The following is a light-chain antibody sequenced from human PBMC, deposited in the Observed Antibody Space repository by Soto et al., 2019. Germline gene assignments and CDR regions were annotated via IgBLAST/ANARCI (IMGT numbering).Light chain of an antibody. CDR2: DVN. Sequence: QPVLTQPASVSGSPGQSITISCTGTSSDVGRYNYVSWYRQHPGTAPKLIISDVNSRPSGISNRFSGSKSGNTASLTISGLQAEDEAYYYCSSYTSDITQVFGGGTQLTVL. CDR1: SSDVGRYNY. J-gene: IGLJ3*02. V-gene: IGLV2-14*01. CDR3: SSYTSDITQV.